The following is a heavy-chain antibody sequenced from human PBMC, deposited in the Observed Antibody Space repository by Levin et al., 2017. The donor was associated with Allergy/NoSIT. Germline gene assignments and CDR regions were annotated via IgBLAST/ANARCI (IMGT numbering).Heavy chain of an antibody. D-gene: IGHD3-10*01. CDR1: GFTFSSYS. Sequence: LSLTCAASGFTFSSYSMNWVRQAPGKGLEWVSSISSSSSYIYYADSVKGRFTISRDNAKNSLYLQMNSLRAEDTAVYYCARGLSFGGGMDVWGQGTTVTVSS. J-gene: IGHJ6*02. CDR3: ARGLSFGGGMDV. CDR2: ISSSSSYI. V-gene: IGHV3-21*01.